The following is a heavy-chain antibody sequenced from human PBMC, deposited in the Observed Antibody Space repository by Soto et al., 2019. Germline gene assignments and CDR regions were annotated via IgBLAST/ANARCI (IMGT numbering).Heavy chain of an antibody. D-gene: IGHD6-19*01. J-gene: IGHJ4*02. CDR3: ARDSLAGSYSSGWGLIDY. V-gene: IGHV3-30*03. CDR2: ISYDGSNK. Sequence: QVQLVESGGGVVQPGRSLRLSCAASGFTFSSYGMHWVRQAPGKGLEWVAVISYDGSNKYYADSVKGRFTISRDNSKNTLYLQMNSLRAEDTAVYYCARDSLAGSYSSGWGLIDYWGQGTLVTVSS. CDR1: GFTFSSYG.